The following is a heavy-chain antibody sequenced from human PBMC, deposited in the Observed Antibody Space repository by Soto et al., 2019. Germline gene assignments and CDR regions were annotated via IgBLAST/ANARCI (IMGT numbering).Heavy chain of an antibody. CDR3: ARAGYSSGWYHWYFDF. CDR1: GYTFSNYG. CDR2: INAGNGNT. D-gene: IGHD6-19*01. V-gene: IGHV1-3*01. Sequence: ASVKVSCKASGYTFSNYGIHWVRQALGQRLEWMGWINAGNGNTKYSEKFQSRVTMTRDTSASTAYMELSSLRSEDTAFYFCARAGYSSGWYHWYFDFWGRGTLVTVSS. J-gene: IGHJ2*01.